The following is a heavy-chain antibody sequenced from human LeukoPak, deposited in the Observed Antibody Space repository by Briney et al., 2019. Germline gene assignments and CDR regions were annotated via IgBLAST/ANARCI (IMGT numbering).Heavy chain of an antibody. Sequence: ASVKVSCKASGYTFTSYGISWVRQAPGQGLEWMGWISAYNGNTNYAQKLQGRVTMTTDTSTSTAYMELRSLRPDDTAVYYCARGQEGSSSWYPSLDYWGQGTLVTVSS. J-gene: IGHJ4*02. V-gene: IGHV1-18*01. CDR3: ARGQEGSSSWYPSLDY. CDR1: GYTFTSYG. D-gene: IGHD6-13*01. CDR2: ISAYNGNT.